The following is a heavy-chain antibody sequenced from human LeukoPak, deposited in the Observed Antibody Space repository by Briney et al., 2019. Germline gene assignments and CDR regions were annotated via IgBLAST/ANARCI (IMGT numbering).Heavy chain of an antibody. CDR2: MNPDSGGT. D-gene: IGHD4-11*01. CDR3: ARVMTRREFNWFDP. J-gene: IGHJ5*02. CDR1: GYTFTGYS. V-gene: IGHV1-2*02. Sequence: GASVKVSCKASGYTFTGYSIHWVRQAPGQGLEWMGWMNPDSGGTNYSQKFQGRVTTTRDTSVTTAYMELSRLRSDDTAMYYCARVMTRREFNWFDPWGQGTLVTVSS.